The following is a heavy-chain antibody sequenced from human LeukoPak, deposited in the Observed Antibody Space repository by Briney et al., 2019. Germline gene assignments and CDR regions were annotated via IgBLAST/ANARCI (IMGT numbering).Heavy chain of an antibody. Sequence: PVKVSCKASGGTFSSYAISWVRQAPGQGLEWMGGIIPIFGTANYAQKFQGRVTITADESTSTAYMELSSLRSEDTAVYYCASLLGYCSSTSCSEHYWGQGTLVTVSS. CDR3: ASLLGYCSSTSCSEHY. J-gene: IGHJ4*02. CDR1: GGTFSSYA. CDR2: IIPIFGTA. V-gene: IGHV1-69*01. D-gene: IGHD2-2*01.